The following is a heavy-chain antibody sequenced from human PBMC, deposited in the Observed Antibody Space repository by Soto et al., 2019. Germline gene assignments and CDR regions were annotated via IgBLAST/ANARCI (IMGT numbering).Heavy chain of an antibody. CDR3: AIVPIVGVAPVYFLH. CDR1: GGTFSSYA. V-gene: IGHV1-2*04. CDR2: INPNSGGT. Sequence: GASVKVSCKASGGTFSSYAISWVRQAPGQGLEWMGWINPNSGGTNYAQKFQGWVTMTRDTSISTAYMELSRLRSDDTAVYYCAIVPIVGVAPVYFLHWCQGTLVTVSS. D-gene: IGHD3-22*01. J-gene: IGHJ1*01.